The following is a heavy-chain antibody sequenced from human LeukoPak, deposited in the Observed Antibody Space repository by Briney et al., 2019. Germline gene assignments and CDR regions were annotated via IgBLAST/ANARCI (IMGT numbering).Heavy chain of an antibody. CDR1: GFTFSDYY. V-gene: IGHV3-11*04. CDR3: ARPMTTSNRGAFDI. Sequence: GGSLRLSCAASGFTFSDYYMSWIRQAPGKGLEWVSYISSSGSTIYYADSVKGRFTISRDNAKNSLYLQMNSLRAEDTAVYYCARPMTTSNRGAFDIWGQGTMVTVSS. J-gene: IGHJ3*02. D-gene: IGHD4-17*01. CDR2: ISSSGSTI.